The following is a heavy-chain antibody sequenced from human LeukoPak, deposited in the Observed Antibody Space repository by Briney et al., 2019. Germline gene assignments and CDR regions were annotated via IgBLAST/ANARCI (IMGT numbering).Heavy chain of an antibody. Sequence: PSETLSLTCTVSGGSISSSSYYWGWIRQPPGKGLEWIGSIYYSGSTYYNPSLKSRVTISVDTSKNQFSLKLSSVTAADTAVYYCATDYGDSTDYWGQGTLVTVPS. J-gene: IGHJ4*02. CDR3: ATDYGDSTDY. CDR1: GGSISSSSYY. V-gene: IGHV4-39*01. CDR2: IYYSGST. D-gene: IGHD4-17*01.